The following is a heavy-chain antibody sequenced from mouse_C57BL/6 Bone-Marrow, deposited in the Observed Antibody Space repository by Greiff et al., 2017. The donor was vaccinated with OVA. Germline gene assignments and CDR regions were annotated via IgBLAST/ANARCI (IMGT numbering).Heavy chain of an antibody. V-gene: IGHV1-64*01. J-gene: IGHJ2*01. CDR1: GYTFTSYW. CDR2: IHPDSGST. D-gene: IGHD2-2*01. CDR3: AREGWFLDY. Sequence: QVQLQQPGAELVKPGASVKLSCKASGYTFTSYWMHWVKPRPGQGLEWIGMIHPDSGSTNYNEKFKSKATLTVDKSSSTAYMQLSSLTSEDSAVYYCAREGWFLDYWGQGTTLTVSS.